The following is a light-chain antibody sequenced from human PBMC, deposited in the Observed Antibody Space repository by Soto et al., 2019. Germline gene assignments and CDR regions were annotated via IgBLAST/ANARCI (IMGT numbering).Light chain of an antibody. CDR2: DAS. Sequence: ENVLTQSPGTLSLSPGERATLSCRASQSVSSSYLAWYQQKPGQAPRLLIYDASSRATGIPDRFSGSGSGTDFTLTISRLEPEDFAVYYCQQYGSSSGYTFGQGTKLEIK. CDR3: QQYGSSSGYT. J-gene: IGKJ2*01. CDR1: QSVSSSY. V-gene: IGKV3-20*01.